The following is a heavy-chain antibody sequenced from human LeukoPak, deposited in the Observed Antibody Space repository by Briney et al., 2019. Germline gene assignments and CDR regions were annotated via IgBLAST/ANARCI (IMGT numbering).Heavy chain of an antibody. CDR3: AQGTLDSNGYYYFDY. V-gene: IGHV2-5*01. J-gene: IGHJ4*02. D-gene: IGHD3-22*01. CDR1: RFSLNTSGVG. CDR2: IYWNDDK. Sequence: SGPTLVKPTQTHAPACSVSRFSLNTSGVGVGWIRQPPGKDLEWLAFIYWNDDKRYSPSLKSRLTITKDISKSQVVITVSNMDPEDTAMYYCAQGTLDSNGYYYFDYWGQGTLVTVSS.